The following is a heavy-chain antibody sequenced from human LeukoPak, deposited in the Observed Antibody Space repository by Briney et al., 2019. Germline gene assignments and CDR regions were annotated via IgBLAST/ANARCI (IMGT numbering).Heavy chain of an antibody. CDR3: ASGRITTFSY. Sequence: GGSLRLSCAASGFTFSSYSMNWVRQAPGKGLEWVSSISSSSSYIYYADSVKGRFTISRDNAKNSLYLQMNSLGAEDTGVYHCASGRITTFSYWGQGTLVTVSS. CDR1: GFTFSSYS. V-gene: IGHV3-21*01. CDR2: ISSSSSYI. J-gene: IGHJ4*02. D-gene: IGHD3-9*01.